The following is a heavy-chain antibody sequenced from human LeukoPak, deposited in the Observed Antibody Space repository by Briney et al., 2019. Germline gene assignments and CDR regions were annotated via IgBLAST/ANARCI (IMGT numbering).Heavy chain of an antibody. CDR1: GFTFSTYV. CDR3: ARALRPSGYYGSGSFPDADAFDI. V-gene: IGHV3-23*01. D-gene: IGHD3-10*01. Sequence: GGSLRLSCAASGFTFSTYVRRGVRQAPGKGLAWVSAISGSGDRTYYPDSVKGRFTISRDDSKNTLYLQLNSLRAEDTAVYYCARALRPSGYYGSGSFPDADAFDIWGQRTMVTVSS. J-gene: IGHJ3*02. CDR2: ISGSGDRT.